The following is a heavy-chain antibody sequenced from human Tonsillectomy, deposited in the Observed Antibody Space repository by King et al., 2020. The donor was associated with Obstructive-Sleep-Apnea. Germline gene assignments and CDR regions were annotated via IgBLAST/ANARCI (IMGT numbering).Heavy chain of an antibody. Sequence: VQLVESGGGSVEPGGSLRLSCAGSGFTFSSYSMTWVRQAPGKGLEWFSTVGPVVDTYYADSVKGRFTISRDNSKNTLYLQMNSLSAEDTAMYYCARDRIMGAERWFDPWGQGTLVTVSS. CDR3: ARDRIMGAERWFDP. CDR2: VGPVVDT. V-gene: IGHV3-23*04. D-gene: IGHD1-26*01. CDR1: GFTFSSYS. J-gene: IGHJ5*02.